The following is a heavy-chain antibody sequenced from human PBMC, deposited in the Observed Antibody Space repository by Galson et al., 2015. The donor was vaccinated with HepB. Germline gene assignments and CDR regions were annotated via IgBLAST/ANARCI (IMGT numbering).Heavy chain of an antibody. CDR3: AKDRETGNWFDP. CDR1: GFTFSSYG. J-gene: IGHJ5*02. D-gene: IGHD1-26*01. V-gene: IGHV3-30*02. CDR2: IRYDGSNK. Sequence: SLRLSCAASGFTFSSYGMHWVRQAPGKGLEWVAFIRYDGSNKYYADSVKGRFTISRDNSKNTLYLQMNSLRAEDTAVYYCAKDRETGNWFDPWGQGTLVTVSS.